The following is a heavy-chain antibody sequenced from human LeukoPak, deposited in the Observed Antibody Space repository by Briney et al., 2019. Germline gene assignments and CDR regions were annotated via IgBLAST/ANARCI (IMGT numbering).Heavy chain of an antibody. Sequence: PSETLSLTCTVSGGSISSHFWSWIRQPPGKVLEWIGYVYHSGNTFYNPSLQSRVTISIDSSKNQFPLKLTSVTAADTALYFCASTVVAGSIYYFDYWGQGTLVAVSS. V-gene: IGHV4-59*08. CDR2: VYHSGNT. J-gene: IGHJ4*02. CDR3: ASTVVAGSIYYFDY. D-gene: IGHD6-19*01. CDR1: GGSISSHF.